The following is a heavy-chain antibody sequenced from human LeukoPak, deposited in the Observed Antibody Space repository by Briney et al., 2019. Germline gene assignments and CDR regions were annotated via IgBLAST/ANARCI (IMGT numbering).Heavy chain of an antibody. CDR1: GFTFSSYA. V-gene: IGHV3-23*01. J-gene: IGHJ4*02. CDR2: ISSSGGNT. Sequence: GGSLRLSCAASGFTFSSYAMSWVRQTPGKGLEWVSVISSSGGNTYQADSVRGRFTISRDNSKNTLYLQMDGLRNEDTAVYYCAVNACWGQGVLVTVSS. D-gene: IGHD2-2*01. CDR3: AVNAC.